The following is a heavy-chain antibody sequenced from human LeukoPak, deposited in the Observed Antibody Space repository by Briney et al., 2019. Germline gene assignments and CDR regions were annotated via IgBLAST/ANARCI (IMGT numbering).Heavy chain of an antibody. Sequence: GGSLRLSCAASGFTFNIHAMTWVRQAPGKGLEWVSAISGSGGSTYYADSVKGRFTISRDNSKNTLYLQMNSLRAEDTAVYYCAKDQRNYGGNPGTSFDYWGQGTLVTVSS. J-gene: IGHJ4*02. CDR3: AKDQRNYGGNPGTSFDY. D-gene: IGHD4-23*01. CDR2: ISGSGGST. V-gene: IGHV3-23*01. CDR1: GFTFNIHA.